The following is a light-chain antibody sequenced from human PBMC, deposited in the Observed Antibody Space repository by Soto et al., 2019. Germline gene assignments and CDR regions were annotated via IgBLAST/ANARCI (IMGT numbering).Light chain of an antibody. CDR1: QTIRNY. V-gene: IGKV1-5*01. CDR2: DAS. CDR3: QQYGLRGT. J-gene: IGKJ1*01. Sequence: DIQMTQSPSTLSAFVGDRVTITCRASQTIRNYLAWYQQKPGKAPDLLIYDASSLENEVPSRFSGSGFGTEFTLTISSLQPDDSATYYCQQYGLRGTFGQGTKVDI.